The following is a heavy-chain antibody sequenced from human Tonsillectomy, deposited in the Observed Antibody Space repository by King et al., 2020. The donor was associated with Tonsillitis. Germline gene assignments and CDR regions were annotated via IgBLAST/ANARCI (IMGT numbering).Heavy chain of an antibody. CDR1: GFTFSTYA. CDR2: IGSSGTIT. CDR3: AKHRGDRWQNWFDS. V-gene: IGHV3-23*04. D-gene: IGHD3-10*01. Sequence: VQLVESGGGLVQPGGSLMLSCAASGFTFSTYAMSWVRLAPGKGLEWVSAIGSSGTITYYPDSVKGRFTISRDNSKITLYLQMNSLRVEDTALYYCAKHRGDRWQNWFDSWGQGTLVTVSS. J-gene: IGHJ5*01.